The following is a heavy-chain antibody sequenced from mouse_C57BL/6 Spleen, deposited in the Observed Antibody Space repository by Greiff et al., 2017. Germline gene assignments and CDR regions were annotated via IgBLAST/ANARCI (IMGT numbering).Heavy chain of an antibody. Sequence: VQLQESGAELVRPGASVTLSCKASGYTFTDYEMHWVKQTPVHGLEWIGAIDPETGGTAYNQKFKGKAILTADESSSTAYMELRSLTSEDSAVYYCTGTTVVATDWYFDVWGTGTTVTVSS. J-gene: IGHJ1*03. D-gene: IGHD1-1*01. V-gene: IGHV1-15*01. CDR3: TGTTVVATDWYFDV. CDR2: IDPETGGT. CDR1: GYTFTDYE.